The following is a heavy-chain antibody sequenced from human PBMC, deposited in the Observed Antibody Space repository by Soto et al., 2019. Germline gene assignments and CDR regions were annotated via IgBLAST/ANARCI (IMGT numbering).Heavy chain of an antibody. J-gene: IGHJ3*02. V-gene: IGHV3-33*01. CDR1: GFTFSSYG. CDR3: ARVQVISCSSTSCLSLDAFDI. CDR2: IWYDGSNK. D-gene: IGHD2-2*01. Sequence: RGSLRLSCAASGFTFSSYGMHWVRQAPGKGLEWVAVIWYDGSNKYYADSVKGRFTISRDNSKNTLYLQMNSLRAEDTAVYYCARVQVISCSSTSCLSLDAFDIWGQGTMVTVSS.